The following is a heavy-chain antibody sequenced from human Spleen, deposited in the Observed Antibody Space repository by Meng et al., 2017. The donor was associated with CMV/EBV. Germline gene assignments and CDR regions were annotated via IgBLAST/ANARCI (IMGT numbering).Heavy chain of an antibody. D-gene: IGHD1-14*01. V-gene: IGHV3-66*02. CDR2: IYSGGST. Sequence: GESLKISCAASGFTVSSNYMSWVRQAPGKGLEWVSVIYSGGSTYYADSVKGRFTISRDHSKNTLYLQMNSLRAEDTAVYYCAKVSYISRLFDPWGQGTLVTVSS. J-gene: IGHJ5*02. CDR1: GFTVSSNY. CDR3: AKVSYISRLFDP.